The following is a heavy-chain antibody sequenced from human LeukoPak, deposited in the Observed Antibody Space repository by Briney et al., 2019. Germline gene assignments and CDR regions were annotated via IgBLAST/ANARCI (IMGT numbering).Heavy chain of an antibody. J-gene: IGHJ4*02. CDR2: ISENGEST. CDR3: ASYFHYGDYASLWY. Sequence: GGSLRLSCAASEFTFNTYAMSWVRQAPGKGLEWVSSISENGESTYYADSVKGRFTISRDNSRNTLYLQMNSLRAEDTAVYYCASYFHYGDYASLWYWGQGTLVTVSS. CDR1: EFTFNTYA. D-gene: IGHD4-17*01. V-gene: IGHV3-23*01.